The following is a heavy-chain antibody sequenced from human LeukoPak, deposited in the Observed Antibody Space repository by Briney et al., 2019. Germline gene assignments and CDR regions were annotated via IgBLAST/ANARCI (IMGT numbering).Heavy chain of an antibody. V-gene: IGHV3-66*03. CDR3: TRDRAGTQSWVEFDL. CDR1: GFIVSNND. D-gene: IGHD3-10*01. J-gene: IGHJ5*02. CDR2: IYTSGST. Sequence: GGSLRLSCAASGFIVSNNDMSWVRQAPGKGLEWVSRIYTSGSTFYADAAMGRVTISRDNPNNTLYLQINSLRAGDSAVYYCTRDRAGTQSWVEFDLWGQGTLVTVSS.